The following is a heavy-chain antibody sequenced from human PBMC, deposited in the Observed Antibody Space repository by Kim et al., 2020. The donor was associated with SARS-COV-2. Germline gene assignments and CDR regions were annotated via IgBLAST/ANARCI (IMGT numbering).Heavy chain of an antibody. V-gene: IGHV4-39*01. Sequence: SETLSLTCTVSGGSISTTNYYWGWIRQPPGKGLEWIGSIYYSGRTYYNPSLKSRVTISVDTSKNQFSLKLTSVTAADTALYYCARRPSSGWYYFDYWGQGTLVTVSS. D-gene: IGHD6-19*01. J-gene: IGHJ4*02. CDR2: IYYSGRT. CDR1: GGSISTTNYY. CDR3: ARRPSSGWYYFDY.